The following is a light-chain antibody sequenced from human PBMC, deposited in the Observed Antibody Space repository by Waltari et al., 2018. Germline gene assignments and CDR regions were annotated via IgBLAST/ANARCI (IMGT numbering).Light chain of an antibody. CDR3: HQYDNWPPT. V-gene: IGKV3-15*01. CDR2: GAS. J-gene: IGKJ2*01. Sequence: LVMTQSPATLSVSLGDKATLSCRASQNIKNKLAWYQQKPVQAPRLLVFGASTRATGIPDRFSGSGSGTDFTLTIGSLQSEDFAVYYCHQYDNWPPTFGQGTKLDIK. CDR1: QNIKNK.